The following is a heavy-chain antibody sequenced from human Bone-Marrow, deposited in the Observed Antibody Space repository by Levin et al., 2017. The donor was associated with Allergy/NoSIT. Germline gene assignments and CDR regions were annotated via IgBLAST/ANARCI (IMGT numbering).Heavy chain of an antibody. CDR3: VTDKGYGTFDI. V-gene: IGHV3-7*01. J-gene: IGHJ3*02. Sequence: QSGGSLRLSCAASGFTFTRYWMTWVRQAPGKGLEWVANINPDESHKDFVDSVKGRFTISRDNAKNSLYLQMNSLRAEDTAIYYCVTDKGYGTFDIWGQGTMVTVSS. D-gene: IGHD5-18*01. CDR1: GFTFTRYW. CDR2: INPDESHK.